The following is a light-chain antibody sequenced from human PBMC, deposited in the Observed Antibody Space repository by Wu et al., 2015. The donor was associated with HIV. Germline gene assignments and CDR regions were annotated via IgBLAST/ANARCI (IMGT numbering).Light chain of an antibody. CDR1: QSVSGS. CDR2: GAS. J-gene: IGKJ4*01. V-gene: IGKV3-15*01. Sequence: EIVMTQSPATLSVSPGERATLSCRASQSVSGSLAWYQQRPGQAPRLLIYGASIRASNIPARFSGSGSGTEFTLTISSLQSEDFAVYYCQQYNNWPPLTFGGGTKVEIK. CDR3: QQYNNWPPLT.